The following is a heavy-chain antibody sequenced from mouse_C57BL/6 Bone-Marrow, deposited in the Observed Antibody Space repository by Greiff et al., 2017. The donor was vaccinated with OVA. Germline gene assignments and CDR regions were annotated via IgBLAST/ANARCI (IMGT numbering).Heavy chain of an antibody. CDR1: GYTFTSYW. CDR3: ARPDY. J-gene: IGHJ2*01. CDR2: IDPSDSYT. V-gene: IGHV1-69*01. Sequence: QVQLQQPGAELVMPGASVKLSCKASGYTFTSYWMHWVKQRPGQGLEWIGEIDPSDSYTNYNQKFKGKSPLTVDKSSSTAYMQLSSLTSEDSAVYYCARPDYWGQGTTLTVSS.